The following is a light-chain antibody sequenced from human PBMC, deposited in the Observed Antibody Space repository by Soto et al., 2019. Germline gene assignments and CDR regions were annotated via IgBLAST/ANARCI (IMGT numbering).Light chain of an antibody. CDR2: GAS. J-gene: IGKJ5*01. V-gene: IGKV3-15*01. Sequence: EIVMTNSPATLSVYLWEIATLSCRASQSVSSNLAWYQQKPGQAPRLLIHGASTRATGIPAKFSGSGSGTEFTLTISSLQSEDFAVYYRQQRGNWHPPISFGQGTRLEIK. CDR3: QQRGNWHPPIS. CDR1: QSVSSN.